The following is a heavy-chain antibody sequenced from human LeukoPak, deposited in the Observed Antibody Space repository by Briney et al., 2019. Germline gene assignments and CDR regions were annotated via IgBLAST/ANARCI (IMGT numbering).Heavy chain of an antibody. CDR3: ARTYNSGWYFDY. D-gene: IGHD6-19*01. V-gene: IGHV3-48*02. Sequence: GGSLRLSCATSGFTLSSYNMNWVRQAPGKGLEWVSYISSRGSSIQYADSVKGRFAISRDNAKNSLHLQMDSLRDDDTAVYYCARTYNSGWYFDYWGQGTLVTVSA. CDR2: ISSRGSSI. CDR1: GFTLSSYN. J-gene: IGHJ4*02.